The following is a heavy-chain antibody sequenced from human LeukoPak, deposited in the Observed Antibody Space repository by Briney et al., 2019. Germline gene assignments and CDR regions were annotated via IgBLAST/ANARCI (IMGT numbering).Heavy chain of an antibody. CDR1: GFTFSSNA. J-gene: IGHJ3*02. V-gene: IGHV3-23*01. CDR2: VSGSGGST. D-gene: IGHD4-23*01. CDR3: AKDLYVDVRWGSAFDI. Sequence: GGSLRLSCAAFGFTFSSNAMSWVRQAPGKGLEWVSTVSGSGGSTYYADSVKGQFTISRDNSKNTLYLQMNSLRAEDAAVYYCAKDLYVDVRWGSAFDIWGQGTVVTVSS.